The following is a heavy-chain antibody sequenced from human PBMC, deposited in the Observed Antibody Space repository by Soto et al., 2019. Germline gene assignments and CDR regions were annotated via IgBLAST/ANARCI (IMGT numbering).Heavy chain of an antibody. J-gene: IGHJ4*02. V-gene: IGHV4-59*01. CDR1: GGSISSYY. CDR2: IYYSGST. D-gene: IGHD2-21*01. Sequence: QVQLQESGPGLVKPSETLSLTCTVSGGSISSYYWSWIRQPPGKGLEWIGNIYYSGSTNYNPALMIRVTISVDTSKNQFSLKLSSVTAADTVVYYCARRWGGTFDYWGQGTLVTVSS. CDR3: ARRWGGTFDY.